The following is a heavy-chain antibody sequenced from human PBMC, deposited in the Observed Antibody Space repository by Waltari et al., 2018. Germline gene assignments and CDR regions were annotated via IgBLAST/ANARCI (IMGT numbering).Heavy chain of an antibody. CDR1: GFTFSSYG. D-gene: IGHD1-26*01. Sequence: VQLVESGGGVVQPGRSLRLSCAASGFTFSSYGLHVVRQAPGKGLEWVGFIRRKAYGGTTEYAASVKGRFTISRDDSKSIAYLQMNSLKTEDTAVYYCTREGDEGWFDPWGQGTLVTVSS. CDR3: TREGDEGWFDP. CDR2: IRRKAYGGTT. J-gene: IGHJ5*02. V-gene: IGHV3-49*04.